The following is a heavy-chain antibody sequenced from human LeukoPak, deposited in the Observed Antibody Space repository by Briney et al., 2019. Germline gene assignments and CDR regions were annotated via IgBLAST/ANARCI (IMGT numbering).Heavy chain of an antibody. D-gene: IGHD3-10*01. CDR3: ARVYGSGSYSDS. CDR1: GGSISSGSYY. J-gene: IGHJ4*02. Sequence: SQTLSLTCTVSGGSISSGSYYWNWIRQPAGKGLEWIGTIYYSGSTFYNPSLKSRVTISVDTSKNQFSLKLSSVTAADTAVYYCARVYGSGSYSDSWGQGTLVTVSS. V-gene: IGHV4-39*07. CDR2: IYYSGST.